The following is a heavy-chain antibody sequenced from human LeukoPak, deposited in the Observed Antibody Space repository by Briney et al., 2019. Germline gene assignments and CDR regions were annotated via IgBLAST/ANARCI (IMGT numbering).Heavy chain of an antibody. CDR2: IYYSGST. Sequence: SETLSLTCTVSGGSISSGDYYWSWIRQPPGKGLEWIGYIYYSGSTYYNPSLKSRVTISVDTSKNQFSLKLSSVTAADTAVYYCAIRRRKGKYDAFDIWGQGTMVTVSS. V-gene: IGHV4-30-4*08. CDR1: GGSISSGDYY. CDR3: AIRRRKGKYDAFDI. J-gene: IGHJ3*02.